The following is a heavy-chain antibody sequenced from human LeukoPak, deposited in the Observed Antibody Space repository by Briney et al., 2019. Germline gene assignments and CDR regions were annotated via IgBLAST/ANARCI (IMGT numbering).Heavy chain of an antibody. CDR1: GFTFSSYG. J-gene: IGHJ6*04. Sequence: GGSLRLSCAASGFTFSSYGMHWVRQAPGKGLEWVAFIRYDGSNKYYADSVKGRFTISRDNSKNTLYLQMNSLRAEDTAVYYCASYRTIFGVVTLWGKGTTVTVSS. D-gene: IGHD3-3*01. V-gene: IGHV3-30*02. CDR2: IRYDGSNK. CDR3: ASYRTIFGVVTL.